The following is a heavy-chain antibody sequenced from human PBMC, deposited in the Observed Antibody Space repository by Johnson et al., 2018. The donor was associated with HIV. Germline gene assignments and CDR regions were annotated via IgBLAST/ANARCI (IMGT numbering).Heavy chain of an antibody. CDR3: ATCSDQVLLGGDVFDI. CDR2: ISYDGSEK. CDR1: GFTFSRYA. V-gene: IGHV3-30*04. J-gene: IGHJ3*02. D-gene: IGHD3-16*01. Sequence: QVQLVESGGGVVQPGRSLRLSCAASGFTFSRYAMHWVRQAPGKGLEWVAVISYDGSEKYFADSVKGRFTISRDNAKNSLYLQMNSLGGEDTAVYYCATCSDQVLLGGDVFDIWGQGTMVTVSS.